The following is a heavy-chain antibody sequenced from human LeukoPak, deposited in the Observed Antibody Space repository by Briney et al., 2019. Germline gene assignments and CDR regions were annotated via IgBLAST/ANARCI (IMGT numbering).Heavy chain of an antibody. CDR2: ISYGGSNK. CDR1: GFTFSSYA. V-gene: IGHV3-30-3*01. Sequence: GGSLRLSCAASGFTFSSYAMHWVRQAPGKGLEWVAVISYGGSNKYYADSVKGRFTISRDNSKNTLYLQMNSLRAEDTAVYYCARDRAAAGTGGDDAFDIWGQGTMVTVSS. D-gene: IGHD6-13*01. CDR3: ARDRAAAGTGGDDAFDI. J-gene: IGHJ3*02.